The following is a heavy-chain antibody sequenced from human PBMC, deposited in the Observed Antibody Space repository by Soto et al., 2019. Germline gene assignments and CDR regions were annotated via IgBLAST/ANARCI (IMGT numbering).Heavy chain of an antibody. Sequence: ASVKVSCKASGYTFTVYYMHWVRQAPGQGLEWMGWISAYNGNTNYAQKLQGRVTMTTDTSTSTAYMELRSLRSDDTAVYYCARDWAGYCSSTSCYRADLFDYWGQGTLVTVSS. CDR3: ARDWAGYCSSTSCYRADLFDY. V-gene: IGHV1-18*04. J-gene: IGHJ4*02. CDR2: ISAYNGNT. CDR1: GYTFTVYY. D-gene: IGHD2-2*01.